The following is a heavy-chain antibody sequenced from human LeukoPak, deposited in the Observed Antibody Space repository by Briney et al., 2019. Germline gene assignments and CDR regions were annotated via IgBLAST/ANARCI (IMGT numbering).Heavy chain of an antibody. J-gene: IGHJ4*02. V-gene: IGHV5-51*01. CDR3: ARHSYYGTGSYFEF. CDR1: GYNFTTYW. Sequence: GESLQISCQGSGYNFTTYWIGWVRQPPGKGLEWMGIIYPGDSDTRYSPSFQGQVTISADKSISTAYLQWSSLKASDTAIYYCARHSYYGTGSYFEFWGQGILVTVSS. D-gene: IGHD3-10*01. CDR2: IYPGDSDT.